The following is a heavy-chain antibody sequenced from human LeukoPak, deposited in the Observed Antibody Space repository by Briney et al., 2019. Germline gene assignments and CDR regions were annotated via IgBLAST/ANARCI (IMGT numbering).Heavy chain of an antibody. Sequence: GRSLRLSCAVSGFNFDDYAMHWVRQAPGKGLEWVSLISGDGGSTYYADSVKGRFTISRDNSKNSLYLQMNSLRTEDTALYYCAKDISVWAARSPGIDYWGQGTLVTVSS. J-gene: IGHJ4*02. V-gene: IGHV3-43*02. D-gene: IGHD3-3*01. CDR3: AKDISVWAARSPGIDY. CDR1: GFNFDDYA. CDR2: ISGDGGST.